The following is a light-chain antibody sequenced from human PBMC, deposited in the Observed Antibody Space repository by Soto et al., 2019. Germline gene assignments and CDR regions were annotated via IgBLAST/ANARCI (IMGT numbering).Light chain of an antibody. J-gene: IGKJ1*01. CDR1: QSVSND. Sequence: EVVMTQSPATLSASPGERVTLSCRASQSVSNDLAWYHQKPGQAPRLLISGASTRATGLPPRFSGSGSGTEFTLTIGSLQSEDFAVSYCQQYNSWPPTFGQGTKVEIQ. CDR3: QQYNSWPPT. CDR2: GAS. V-gene: IGKV3-15*01.